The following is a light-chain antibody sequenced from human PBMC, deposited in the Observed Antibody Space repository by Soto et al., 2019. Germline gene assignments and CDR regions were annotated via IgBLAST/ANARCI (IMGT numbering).Light chain of an antibody. Sequence: DIQMTQSPSTLSASVGDRVTITCRASQSIDRWLAWYQQKPGKAPRLLIFDVSSLESGVPSRFSGSGSGTEFTLTISSLQPDDFATYYCLQDYNYPWTFGQGTKVEIK. V-gene: IGKV1-5*01. J-gene: IGKJ1*01. CDR3: LQDYNYPWT. CDR1: QSIDRW. CDR2: DVS.